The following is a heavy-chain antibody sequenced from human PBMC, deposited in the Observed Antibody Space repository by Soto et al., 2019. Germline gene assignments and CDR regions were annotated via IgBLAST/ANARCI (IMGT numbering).Heavy chain of an antibody. CDR1: GFSLSTGGMG. CDR2: IYWDGDR. CDR3: VHSRCGGDCLQSYSSHYYYGMDI. D-gene: IGHD2-21*02. V-gene: IGHV2-5*02. J-gene: IGHJ6*02. Sequence: SGPTLVNPTQTLTLTCTFSGFSLSTGGMGVGWIRQPPGKALEWLALIYWDGDRRYRPSLMSRLTIAKDTSKNQVDLTMTNMDPVDTATYYCVHSRCGGDCLQSYSSHYYYGMDIWGQGTTVTVSS.